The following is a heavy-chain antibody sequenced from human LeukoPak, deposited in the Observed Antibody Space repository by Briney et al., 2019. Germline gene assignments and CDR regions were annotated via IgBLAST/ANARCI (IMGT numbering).Heavy chain of an antibody. Sequence: GGSLRLSSAASGFTFSSYWMSWVRQAPGKGLEWVANIKQDGSEKYYVDSVKGRFTISRDNAKNSLYLQMNSLRAEDTAVYYCARDRFSGYLLYYFDYWGQGTLVTVSS. V-gene: IGHV3-7*01. CDR3: ARDRFSGYLLYYFDY. J-gene: IGHJ4*02. CDR2: IKQDGSEK. D-gene: IGHD3-22*01. CDR1: GFTFSSYW.